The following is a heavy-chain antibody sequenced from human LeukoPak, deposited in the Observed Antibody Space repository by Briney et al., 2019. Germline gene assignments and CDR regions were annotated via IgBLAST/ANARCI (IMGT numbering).Heavy chain of an antibody. J-gene: IGHJ4*02. Sequence: GRSLRLSCAASGFTFSSYAIHWVRQAPGKGLEWVAVISYDGSNKYYADSVKGRFTISRDNSKNTLYLQMNSLRAEDTAVYYCARGPYGILDYWGQGTLVTVSS. CDR2: ISYDGSNK. D-gene: IGHD4-17*01. V-gene: IGHV3-30-3*01. CDR1: GFTFSSYA. CDR3: ARGPYGILDY.